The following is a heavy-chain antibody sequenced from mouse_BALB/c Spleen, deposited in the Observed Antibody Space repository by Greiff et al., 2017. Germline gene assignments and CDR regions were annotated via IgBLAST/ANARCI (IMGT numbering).Heavy chain of an antibody. CDR2: IDPETGGT. Sequence: QVQLQQSGAELVRPGASVTLSCKASGYTFTDYEMHWVKQTPVHGLEWIGAIDPETGGTAYNQKFKGKATLTADKSSSTAYMELRSLTSEDSAVYYCTNVRRRVYYAMDYWGQGTSVTVSS. D-gene: IGHD2-14*01. J-gene: IGHJ4*01. CDR1: GYTFTDYE. V-gene: IGHV1-15*01. CDR3: TNVRRRVYYAMDY.